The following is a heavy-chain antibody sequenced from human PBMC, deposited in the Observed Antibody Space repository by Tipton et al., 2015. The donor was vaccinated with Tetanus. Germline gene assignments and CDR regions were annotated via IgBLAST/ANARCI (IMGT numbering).Heavy chain of an antibody. CDR3: AKLKSRDVYSAIDY. Sequence: SLRLSCAASGFTFSSYAMNLVRQAPGKGLEWVSSISASGYTNYADSGEGRFTISRDNAKNTLYLQMNSLRADDTALYYCAKLKSRDVYSAIDYWGQGTPVTVSS. J-gene: IGHJ4*02. CDR1: GFTFSSYA. V-gene: IGHV3-23*01. CDR2: ISASGYT. D-gene: IGHD5-24*01.